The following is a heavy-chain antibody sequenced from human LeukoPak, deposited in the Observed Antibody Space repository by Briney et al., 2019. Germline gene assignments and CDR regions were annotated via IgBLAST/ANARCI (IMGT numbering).Heavy chain of an antibody. CDR3: AREVQVQYSSSSDVGENAFDI. D-gene: IGHD6-6*01. CDR1: GYTFTSYD. J-gene: IGHJ3*02. V-gene: IGHV1-8*03. Sequence: GASVKVSCKASGYTFTSYDINWVRQATGQGLEWIGWMNPNSGNTGYAQKFQGRVTITRNTSISTAYMELSSLRSEDTAVYYCAREVQVQYSSSSDVGENAFDIWGQGTMVTVSS. CDR2: MNPNSGNT.